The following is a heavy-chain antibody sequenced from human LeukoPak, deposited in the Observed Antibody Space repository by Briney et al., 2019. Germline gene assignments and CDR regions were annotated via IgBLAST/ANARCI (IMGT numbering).Heavy chain of an antibody. D-gene: IGHD3-10*01. CDR2: IKSKTDGGTT. V-gene: IGHV3-15*01. CDR3: TTDLGLLTMVRGAGFY. CDR1: GFTVSSNY. J-gene: IGHJ4*02. Sequence: PGGSLRLSCAASGFTVSSNYMSWVRQAPGKGLEWVGRIKSKTDGGTTDYAAPVKGRFTISRDDSKNTLYLQMNSLKTEDTAVYYCTTDLGLLTMVRGAGFYWGQGTLVTVSS.